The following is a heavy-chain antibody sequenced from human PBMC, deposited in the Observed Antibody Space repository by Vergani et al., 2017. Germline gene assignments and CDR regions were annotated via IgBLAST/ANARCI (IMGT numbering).Heavy chain of an antibody. CDR1: GYIFKNYY. V-gene: IGHV1-46*02. CDR3: ARSIGYCTSGRGRPYYFDL. J-gene: IGHJ4*02. Sequence: QVQLVQSGAAVKKPGASAKVSCTASGYIFKNYYMHWLRLAPGQGFQWMGVVNFVTGAATSPQKFEDRITMTRDTSTATFYMDLSSLKYEDTAIYYCARSIGYCTSGRGRPYYFDLWGQGTLVTVSS. D-gene: IGHD2-8*01. CDR2: VNFVTGAA.